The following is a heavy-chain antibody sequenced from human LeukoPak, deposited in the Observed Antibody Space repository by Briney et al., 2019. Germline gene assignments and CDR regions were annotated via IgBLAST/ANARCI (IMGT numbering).Heavy chain of an antibody. D-gene: IGHD2-15*01. CDR3: ARGPPTLGYCSGGSCYSGTRSNWFDP. J-gene: IGHJ5*02. CDR1: GGSISSYY. CDR2: IYYSGST. V-gene: IGHV4-59*12. Sequence: SETLSLTCTVSGGSISSYYWSWIRQPPGKGLEWIGYIYYSGSTNYNPSLKSRVAISVDTSKNQFSLKLSSVTAADTAVYYCARGPPTLGYCSGGSCYSGTRSNWFDPWGQGTLVTVSS.